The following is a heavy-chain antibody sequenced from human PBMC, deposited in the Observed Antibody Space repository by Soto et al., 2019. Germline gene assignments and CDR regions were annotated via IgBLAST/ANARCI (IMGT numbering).Heavy chain of an antibody. J-gene: IGHJ4*02. Sequence: PGGSLRLSCAASGFTFSSYSMNWVRQAPGKGLEWVSSISSSSSYIYYADSVKGRFTISRDNAKNSLYLQMNSLRAEDTAVYYCARSYTQTDYGGNSFDYWGQGTLVTVSS. V-gene: IGHV3-21*01. CDR3: ARSYTQTDYGGNSFDY. CDR1: GFTFSSYS. CDR2: ISSSSSYI. D-gene: IGHD4-17*01.